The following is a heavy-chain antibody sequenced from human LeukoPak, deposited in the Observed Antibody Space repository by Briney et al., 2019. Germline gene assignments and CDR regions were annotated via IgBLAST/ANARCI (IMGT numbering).Heavy chain of an antibody. CDR3: ARRRVNYYGSGSYYDL. CDR2: IHTSGST. D-gene: IGHD3-10*01. Sequence: SETLSLTCTVSGGSISSYYWSWIRQPPGKGLEWIGYIHTSGSTNYNPSLKSRVTISVDTSKNQFSLKLSSVTAADTAVYYCARRRVNYYGSGSYYDLWGQGTLVTVSS. CDR1: GGSISSYY. V-gene: IGHV4-4*09. J-gene: IGHJ4*02.